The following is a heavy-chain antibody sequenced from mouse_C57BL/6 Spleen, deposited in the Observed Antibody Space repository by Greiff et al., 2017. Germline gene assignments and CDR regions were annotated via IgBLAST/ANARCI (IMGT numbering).Heavy chain of an antibody. D-gene: IGHD1-1*01. Sequence: QVQLQQPGAELVKPGASVKLSCKASGYTFTSYWMPWVKQRPGRGLEWIGRIDPNSGGTKYNEKFKSKATLTVDKPSSTAYMQLSSLTSEESAVSYCARPPSTVLAPYYAMDDWGQGTSVTVSS. V-gene: IGHV1-72*01. J-gene: IGHJ4*01. CDR1: GYTFTSYW. CDR2: IDPNSGGT. CDR3: ARPPSTVLAPYYAMDD.